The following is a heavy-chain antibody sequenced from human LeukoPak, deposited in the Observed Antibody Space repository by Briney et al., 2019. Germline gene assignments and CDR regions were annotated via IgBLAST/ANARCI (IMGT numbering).Heavy chain of an antibody. CDR1: GGSFSGYY. CDR2: INHSGST. D-gene: IGHD4-23*01. V-gene: IGHV4-34*01. J-gene: IGHJ4*02. Sequence: SETLSLTCAVYGGSFSGYYWSWIRQPPGKGLEWIGEINHSGSTNYNPSLKSRVTISLDTSKNQFSLKLTSVTAADTAVYYCARGLRWNDYWGQGTLVTVSS. CDR3: ARGLRWNDY.